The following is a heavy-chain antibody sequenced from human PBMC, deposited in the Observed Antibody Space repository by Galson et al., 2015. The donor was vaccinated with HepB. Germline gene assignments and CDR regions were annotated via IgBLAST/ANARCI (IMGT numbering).Heavy chain of an antibody. CDR3: ARDKMSSPSSYVDY. Sequence: SLRLSCAASGFTFRTYAMHWVRQAPGKGLEWVAVISFDGSNKYYADSVKGQFTISRDNSKNTLYLQMNSLRAEDTAVYYCARDKMSSPSSYVDYWGRGTLVTVSS. D-gene: IGHD2-2*01. CDR1: GFTFRTYA. V-gene: IGHV3-30-3*01. CDR2: ISFDGSNK. J-gene: IGHJ4*02.